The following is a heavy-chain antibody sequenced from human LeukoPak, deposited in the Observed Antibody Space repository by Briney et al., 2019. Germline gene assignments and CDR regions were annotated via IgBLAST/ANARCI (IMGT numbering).Heavy chain of an antibody. Sequence: GASVKVSCKASGYTFTSYAISWVRQAPGQGLEWMGGIIPIFATANYAQKFQGGVTITADESTSTAYMELSSLRSEDTAVYYCWGGGWKKPFDYWGQGTLVTVSS. J-gene: IGHJ4*02. CDR1: GYTFTSYA. CDR3: WGGGWKKPFDY. CDR2: IIPIFATA. V-gene: IGHV1-69*13. D-gene: IGHD2-21*01.